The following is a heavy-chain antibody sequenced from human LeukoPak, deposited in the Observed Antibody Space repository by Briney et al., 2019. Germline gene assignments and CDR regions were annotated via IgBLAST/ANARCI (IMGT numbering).Heavy chain of an antibody. Sequence: SETLSLTCTVSGGSISSGSYYWSWIRQPAGKGLEWIGRIYTSGSTNYNPSLKSRVTMSVDTSKNQFSLKLSSVTAADTAVYYCARDEFYWGQGTLVTVSS. J-gene: IGHJ4*02. V-gene: IGHV4-61*02. CDR2: IYTSGST. CDR1: GGSISSGSYY. CDR3: ARDEFY. D-gene: IGHD3-10*01.